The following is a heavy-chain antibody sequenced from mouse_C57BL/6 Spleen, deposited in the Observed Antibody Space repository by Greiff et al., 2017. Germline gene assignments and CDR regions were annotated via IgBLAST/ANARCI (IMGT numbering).Heavy chain of an antibody. CDR2: INPYNGGT. CDR1: GYTFTDYY. V-gene: IGHV1-19*01. Sequence: EVQRVESGPVLVKPGASVKMSCKASGYTFTDYYMNWVKQSHGKSLEWIGVINPYNGGTSYNQKFKGKATLTVDKSSSTAYMELNSLTSEDSAVYYCARRAYDGYPWFAYWGQGTLVTVSA. D-gene: IGHD2-3*01. CDR3: ARRAYDGYPWFAY. J-gene: IGHJ3*01.